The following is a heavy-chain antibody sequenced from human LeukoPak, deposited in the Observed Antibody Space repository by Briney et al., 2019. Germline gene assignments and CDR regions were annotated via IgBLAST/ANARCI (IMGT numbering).Heavy chain of an antibody. CDR2: ISGSGGST. CDR1: GFTFSSYA. V-gene: IGHV3-23*01. J-gene: IGHJ1*01. Sequence: GGSLRLSCAASGFTFSSYAMSWVRQAPGKGLEWVSTISGSGGSTYYADSVKGRFTISRDNSKNTLYLQMDSLRAEDTAVYYCATRYYGGNSYWGQGTLVTVSS. CDR3: ATRYYGGNSY. D-gene: IGHD4-23*01.